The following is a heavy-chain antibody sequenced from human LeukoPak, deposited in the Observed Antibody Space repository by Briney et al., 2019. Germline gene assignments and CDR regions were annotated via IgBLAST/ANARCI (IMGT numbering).Heavy chain of an antibody. CDR3: AKGRDSRVRQYFQH. CDR2: ISGSGGST. V-gene: IGHV3-23*01. D-gene: IGHD3-22*01. Sequence: GGSLRLSCAVSGFTFSSYTMSWVRQAPGKGLEWVSHISGSGGSTYYADSVKGRFTISRDNSMNTLYLQMNSLRAEDTAVYFCAKGRDSRVRQYFQHWGQGTLVTVSS. J-gene: IGHJ1*01. CDR1: GFTFSSYT.